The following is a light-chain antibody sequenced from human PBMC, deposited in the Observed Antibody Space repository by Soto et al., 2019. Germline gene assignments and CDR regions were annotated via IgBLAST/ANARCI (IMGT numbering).Light chain of an antibody. V-gene: IGKV3-15*01. CDR3: QHYYNWPRT. CDR1: QSLSSSY. CDR2: GAS. Sequence: ENVLTQSPGTLSLSPGERATVSCRASQSLSSSYLAWYQQRPGQAPRLLIYGASTRATGIPGRFSGSGSGTEFTLTISSLQSEDFAVYYCQHYYNWPRTFGLGTKVDI. J-gene: IGKJ1*01.